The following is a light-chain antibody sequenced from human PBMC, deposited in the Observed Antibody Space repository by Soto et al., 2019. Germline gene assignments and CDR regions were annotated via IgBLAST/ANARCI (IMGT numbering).Light chain of an antibody. J-gene: IGKJ3*01. CDR1: QSISSY. CDR3: YQSYGT. Sequence: DIQMTQSPASLSASVGDRVTITCRASQSISSYLNWNQQKPGKAPKLLIYAASSLKRGVPSRFSGSGSGTDFTLTISSMPPEDVATDYCYQSYGTVGPRTKVDIK. V-gene: IGKV1-39*01. CDR2: AAS.